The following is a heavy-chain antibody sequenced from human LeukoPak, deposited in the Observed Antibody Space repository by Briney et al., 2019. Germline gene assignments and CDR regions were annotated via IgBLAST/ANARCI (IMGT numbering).Heavy chain of an antibody. Sequence: SVKVSCKASGYTFTSYDISWVRQAPGQGLEWMGRIIPIFGTANYAQKFQGRVTITTDESTSTAYMELSRLRSEDTAVYYCARDKIPNNVPAAYCGGDCYPFWFDPWGQGTLVTVSX. J-gene: IGHJ5*02. CDR1: GYTFTSYD. D-gene: IGHD2-21*02. CDR3: ARDKIPNNVPAAYCGGDCYPFWFDP. CDR2: IIPIFGTA. V-gene: IGHV1-69*05.